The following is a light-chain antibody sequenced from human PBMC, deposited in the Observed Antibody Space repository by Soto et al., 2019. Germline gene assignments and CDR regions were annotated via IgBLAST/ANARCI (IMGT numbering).Light chain of an antibody. CDR3: SSYAGSNNYV. CDR2: EVS. J-gene: IGLJ1*01. V-gene: IGLV2-8*01. Sequence: QSALTQPPSASGSPGQSVTISCTGTSSDVGAYNYLSWYQQHPGKAPKLMIYEVSKRPSGVPDRFSGSKSGNTASLTVSGHQAEDEADYYCSSYAGSNNYVFGTETKLTVL. CDR1: SSDVGAYNY.